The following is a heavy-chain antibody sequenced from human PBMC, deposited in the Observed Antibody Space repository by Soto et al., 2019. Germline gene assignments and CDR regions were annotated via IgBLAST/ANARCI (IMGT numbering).Heavy chain of an antibody. Sequence: SQTPSLTCAISRDSVPCHKASLNWIKPSPSRGPEWLGRTYHGSKWSTDYAVTVKSRISVNTDTSRNQFSLQLSSVTPEDTGVYYCARGWLRNGFDTWGQGTTVTVSS. D-gene: IGHD6-19*01. V-gene: IGHV6-1*01. CDR3: ARGWLRNGFDT. J-gene: IGHJ3*02. CDR1: RDSVPCHKAS. CDR2: TYHGSKWST.